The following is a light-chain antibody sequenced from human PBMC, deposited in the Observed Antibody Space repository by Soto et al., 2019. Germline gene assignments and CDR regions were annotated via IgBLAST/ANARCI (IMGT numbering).Light chain of an antibody. CDR1: QSISSW. V-gene: IGKV1-5*03. CDR2: RAS. CDR3: QRYNNYSLT. J-gene: IGKJ4*01. Sequence: DIQMTQSPSTLSASVGDRVTITCRASQSISSWLAWYQQKPGKAPKLLIYRASSLQSGVPSRFSGSGSGTEFTLTISSLQPDDFATYYCQRYNNYSLTFGGGTKVEIK.